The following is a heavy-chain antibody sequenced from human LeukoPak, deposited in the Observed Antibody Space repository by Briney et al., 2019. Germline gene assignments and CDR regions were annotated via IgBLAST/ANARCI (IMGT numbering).Heavy chain of an antibody. CDR1: GFTFSGSA. D-gene: IGHD3-9*01. J-gene: IGHJ4*02. CDR2: IRSKANSYAT. Sequence: GGSLRLSCAASGFTFSGSAMHWVRQASGKGLEWVGRIRSKANSYATAYAASVKGRFTISRDDSKNTAYLQMNSLKTEDTAVYYCTRHKSDILTGSQIDYWGQGTLVTVSS. CDR3: TRHKSDILTGSQIDY. V-gene: IGHV3-73*01.